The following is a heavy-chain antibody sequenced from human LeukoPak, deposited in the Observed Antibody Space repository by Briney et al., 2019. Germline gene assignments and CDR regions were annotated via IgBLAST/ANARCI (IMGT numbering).Heavy chain of an antibody. CDR3: AKGIGGHCRSVSCYIDS. CDR1: GFTFDDYA. J-gene: IGHJ4*02. V-gene: IGHV3-43D*03. Sequence: GGSLRLSCAASGFTFDDYAMHWVRQAPGKGLEWVSLISSNGDNTNYADSVKGRFTISRDNSKNSLFLQMNSLRPEDTALYYSAKGIGGHCRSVSCYIDSWGQGTLVTVSS. D-gene: IGHD2-2*02. CDR2: ISSNGDNT.